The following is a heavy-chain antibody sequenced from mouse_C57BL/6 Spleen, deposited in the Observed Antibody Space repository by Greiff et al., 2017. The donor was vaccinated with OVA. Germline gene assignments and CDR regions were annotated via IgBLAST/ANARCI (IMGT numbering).Heavy chain of an antibody. D-gene: IGHD1-1*01. Sequence: QVQLQQPGAELVRPGSSVKLSCKASGYTFTSYWMHWVKQRPIQGLEWIGNIDPSDSETHYNQKFKDKATLTVDKSSSTAYMQLSSLTSEDSAVYYGARRGNYYGSSSTWFAYWGQGTLVTVSA. CDR3: ARRGNYYGSSSTWFAY. CDR2: IDPSDSET. J-gene: IGHJ3*01. V-gene: IGHV1-52*01. CDR1: GYTFTSYW.